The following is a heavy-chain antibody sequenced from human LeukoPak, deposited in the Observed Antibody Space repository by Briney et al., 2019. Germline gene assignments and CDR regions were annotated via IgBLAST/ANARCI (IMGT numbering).Heavy chain of an antibody. CDR2: INHSGST. CDR1: GGSFSGYY. Sequence: SETLSLTXVVYGGSFSGYYWSWIRQPPGKGLEWIGEINHSGSTNYNPSLKSRVTISVDTSKNQFSLKLSSVTAADTAVYYCARGYYGDSHYLDYWGQGTLVTVSS. J-gene: IGHJ4*02. D-gene: IGHD4-17*01. CDR3: ARGYYGDSHYLDY. V-gene: IGHV4-34*01.